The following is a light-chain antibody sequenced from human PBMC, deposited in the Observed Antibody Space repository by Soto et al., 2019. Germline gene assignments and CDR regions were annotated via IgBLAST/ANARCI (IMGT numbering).Light chain of an antibody. CDR2: EVS. J-gene: IGLJ2*01. CDR3: SSYVGSSNCVV. Sequence: QSALTQPPSASGSPGQSVTISCTGTSSDVGGYNYVSWYQQHPGKAPKVMIYEVSKRPSGVPDRFSGSKSGNTASLTVSWLQAEDEADYYCSSYVGSSNCVVFGGGTKVTVL. CDR1: SSDVGGYNY. V-gene: IGLV2-8*01.